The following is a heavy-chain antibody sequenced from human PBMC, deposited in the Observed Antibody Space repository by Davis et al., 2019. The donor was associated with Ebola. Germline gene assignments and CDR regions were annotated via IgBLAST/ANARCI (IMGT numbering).Heavy chain of an antibody. CDR3: ARGIAVAGTGGY. Sequence: GESLKISCAASGFTFSSYSMNWVRQAPGKGLEWVSSISSSSSYIYYADSVKGRFTISRDNAKNSLYLQMNSLRAEDTAVYYCARGIAVAGTGGYWGQGTLVTVSS. D-gene: IGHD6-19*01. J-gene: IGHJ4*02. CDR2: ISSSSSYI. V-gene: IGHV3-21*01. CDR1: GFTFSSYS.